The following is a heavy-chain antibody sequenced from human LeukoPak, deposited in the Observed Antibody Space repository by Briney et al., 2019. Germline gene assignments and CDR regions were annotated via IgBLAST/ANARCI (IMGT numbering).Heavy chain of an antibody. CDR1: GYTFTGYC. Sequence: GASVKVSCKASGYTFTGYCMHWVRQAPGQGLEWMGWINPNSGGTNYAQKFQGRVTMTRDTSISTAYMELSRLRSDDTAVYYCARVTSGYDRLFDYWGQGTLVTVSS. V-gene: IGHV1-2*02. CDR3: ARVTSGYDRLFDY. J-gene: IGHJ4*02. CDR2: INPNSGGT. D-gene: IGHD5-12*01.